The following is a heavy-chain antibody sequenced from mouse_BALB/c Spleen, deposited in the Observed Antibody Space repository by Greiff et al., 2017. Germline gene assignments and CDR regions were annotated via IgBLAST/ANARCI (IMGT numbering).Heavy chain of an antibody. Sequence: QVQLQQSGAVLVRPGTSVKVSCKASGYAFTNYLIEWVKQRPGQGLEWIGVINPGSGGTNYNEKFKGKATLTADKSSSTAYMQLSSLTSDDSAVYFCARGGKGLTLRFAYWGQGTLVTVSA. CDR2: INPGSGGT. V-gene: IGHV1-54*01. CDR1: GYAFTNYL. J-gene: IGHJ3*01. D-gene: IGHD1-3*01. CDR3: ARGGKGLTLRFAY.